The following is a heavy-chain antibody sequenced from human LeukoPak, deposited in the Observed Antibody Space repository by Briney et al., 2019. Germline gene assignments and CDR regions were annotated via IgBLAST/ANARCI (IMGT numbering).Heavy chain of an antibody. V-gene: IGHV6-1*01. CDR1: GDSVSSSSSA. CDR2: AYYRSRWNI. CDR3: ARNLRPDFDY. Sequence: SQTPSLTCAISGDSVSSSSSAWSWIRQSPSRGLERLGRAYYRSRWNIDYAVSVKSRITINPDTSKNHFSLQLNSVTPEDAAVYYCARNLRPDFDYWGQGTLVTVSS. J-gene: IGHJ4*02.